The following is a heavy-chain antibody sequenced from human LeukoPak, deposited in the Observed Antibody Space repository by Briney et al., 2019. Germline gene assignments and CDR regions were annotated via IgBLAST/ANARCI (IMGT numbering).Heavy chain of an antibody. CDR1: GFTFSSYN. J-gene: IGHJ4*02. CDR3: AQGELQAY. CDR2: IPYDENNK. V-gene: IGHV3-30*02. Sequence: PGGSLRLSCAASGFTFSSYNMHWVRQAPGKGLEWVAFIPYDENNKYYTDSVKGRFTISRDNSKNTLYLQMNSLRAEDTAVYYCAQGELQAYWGQGTLVTVSS. D-gene: IGHD3-10*01.